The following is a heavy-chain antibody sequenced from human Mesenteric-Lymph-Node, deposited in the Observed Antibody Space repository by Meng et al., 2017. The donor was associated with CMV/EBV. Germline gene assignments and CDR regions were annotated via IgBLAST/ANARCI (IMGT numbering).Heavy chain of an antibody. CDR1: GFTFSSYG. V-gene: IGHV3-33*01. CDR2: IWYDGSNK. D-gene: IGHD6-13*01. J-gene: IGHJ5*02. CDR3: ARDLAAAGTDNWFDP. Sequence: SGFTFSSYGMHWVRQAPGKGLEWVAVIWYDGSNKYYADSVKGRFTISRDNSKNTLYLQMNSLRAEDTAVYYCARDLAAAGTDNWFDPWGQGTLVTVSS.